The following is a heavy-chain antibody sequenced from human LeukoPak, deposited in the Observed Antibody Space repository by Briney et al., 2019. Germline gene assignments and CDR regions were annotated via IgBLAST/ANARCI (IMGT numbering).Heavy chain of an antibody. D-gene: IGHD6-19*01. V-gene: IGHV4-59*01. CDR3: ARDRRYSSGWYGIDY. Sequence: SETLSLTCTVSGGSISSYYWSWIRQPPGKGLEWIGYIYYSGSTNYNPSLKSRVTISVDTSKNQFSLKLSSVTAEDTAVYYCARDRRYSSGWYGIDYWGQGTLVTVSS. J-gene: IGHJ4*02. CDR2: IYYSGST. CDR1: GGSISSYY.